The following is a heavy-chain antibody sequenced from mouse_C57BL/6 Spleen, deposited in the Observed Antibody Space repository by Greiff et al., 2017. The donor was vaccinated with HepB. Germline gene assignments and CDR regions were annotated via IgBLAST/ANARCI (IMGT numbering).Heavy chain of an antibody. CDR3: ARYTHVYYFDY. CDR1: GFTFTDYY. V-gene: IGHV7-3*01. Sequence: EVQGVESGGGLVQPGGSLSLSCAASGFTFTDYYMSWVRQPPGKALEWLGFIRNKANGYTTEYSASVKGRFTISRDNSQSILYLQMNALRAEDSATYYCARYTHVYYFDYWGQGTTLTVSS. CDR2: IRNKANGYTT. J-gene: IGHJ2*01.